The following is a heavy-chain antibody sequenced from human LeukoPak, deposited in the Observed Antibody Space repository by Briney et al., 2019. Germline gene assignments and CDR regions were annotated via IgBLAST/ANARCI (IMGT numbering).Heavy chain of an antibody. CDR3: ARERRVEVAARKTVALEM. Sequence: SETLSLTCAVYGGSFNEYHWSWIRQPPGKRLEWIGEINHSGRTHYHPSLESRVTISVDESKNQFSLKVNSVTAADTAVYYCARERRVEVAARKTVALEMWGQGTMVTVSS. CDR1: GGSFNEYH. CDR2: INHSGRT. V-gene: IGHV4-34*01. D-gene: IGHD6-19*01. J-gene: IGHJ3*02.